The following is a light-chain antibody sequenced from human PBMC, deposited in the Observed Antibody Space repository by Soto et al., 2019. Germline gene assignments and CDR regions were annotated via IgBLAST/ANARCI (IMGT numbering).Light chain of an antibody. V-gene: IGKV1-27*01. CDR3: QNYNSAPIT. CDR1: QGISNY. CDR2: VAS. Sequence: DIQMTQSPSSPSASVGDRVTITCRASQGISNYLAWYQQKPGQVPKLLIYVASTLQSGVPSRFSGRGSGTDFSLSISSLQPEDVATYYCQNYNSAPITFGQGTRLEIK. J-gene: IGKJ5*01.